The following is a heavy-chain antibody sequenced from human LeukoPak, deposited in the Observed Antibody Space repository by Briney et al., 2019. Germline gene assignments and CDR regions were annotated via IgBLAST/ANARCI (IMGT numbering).Heavy chain of an antibody. CDR2: IWFDGTNK. CDR3: ARDRSYYYDSSGYFWY. V-gene: IGHV3-33*01. J-gene: IGHJ4*02. D-gene: IGHD3-22*01. CDR1: GFTFTNFV. Sequence: PGGSLRLSCAASGFTFTNFVMHWVRQTPGQGLEWVAIIWFDGTNKYYADSVSGRFTISRDNSKNTLYLQMNSLRAEDTAVYYCARDRSYYYDSSGYFWYWGQGTLVTVSS.